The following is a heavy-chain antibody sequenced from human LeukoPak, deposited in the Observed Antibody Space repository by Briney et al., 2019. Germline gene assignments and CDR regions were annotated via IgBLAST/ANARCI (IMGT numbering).Heavy chain of an antibody. J-gene: IGHJ6*03. CDR2: INHSGST. D-gene: IGHD6-6*01. V-gene: IGHV4-34*01. Sequence: PSDTLSLTCAVYGGSFSGYYWSWIRQPPGKGLEWIGEINHSGSTNYNPSLKSRVTISVDTSKNQFSLKLSSVTAADTAVYYCARDWAARPYYYYYYMDVWGKGTTVTVSS. CDR1: GGSFSGYY. CDR3: ARDWAARPYYYYYYMDV.